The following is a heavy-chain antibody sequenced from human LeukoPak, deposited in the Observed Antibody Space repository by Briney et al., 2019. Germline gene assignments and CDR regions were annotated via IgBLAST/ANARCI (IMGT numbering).Heavy chain of an antibody. D-gene: IGHD6-19*01. V-gene: IGHV4-39*07. J-gene: IGHJ4*02. CDR2: IYYSGST. CDR3: ARVRSSGWYPDSLWY. CDR1: GGSISSSSYY. Sequence: TSETLSLTCTVSGGSISSSSYYWGWIRQPPGKGLEWIGSIYYSGSTYYNPSLKSRVTISVDTSKNQFSLKLSSVTAADTAVYYCARVRSSGWYPDSLWYWGQGTLVTVSS.